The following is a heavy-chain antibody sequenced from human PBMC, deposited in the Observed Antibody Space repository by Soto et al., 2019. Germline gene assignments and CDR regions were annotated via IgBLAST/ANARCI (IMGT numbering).Heavy chain of an antibody. D-gene: IGHD5-18*01. V-gene: IGHV3-48*02. J-gene: IGHJ4*02. CDR3: ASGRYSYGSAFDY. CDR2: ISSSSSTI. Sequence: GGSLRLSCAASGFTFSSYSMNWVRQAPGKGLEWVSYISSSSSTIYYADSVKGRFTISRDNARNSLYLQMNSLRDEDTAVYYCASGRYSYGSAFDYWGQGTLVTVSS. CDR1: GFTFSSYS.